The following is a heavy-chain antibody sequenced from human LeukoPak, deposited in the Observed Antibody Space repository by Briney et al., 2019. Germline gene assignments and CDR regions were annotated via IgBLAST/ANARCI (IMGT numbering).Heavy chain of an antibody. Sequence: GGSLRLSCEASGLSFGDYTMHWVRQPPGKGLEWVSLISRNGAATKYADSVRGRFTVSRDNAENTLYLQMNSLRVEDTAVYYCVRGADTGYSSDSWGQGTLVTVSS. V-gene: IGHV3-43*01. J-gene: IGHJ4*02. D-gene: IGHD3-9*01. CDR1: GLSFGDYT. CDR2: ISRNGAAT. CDR3: VRGADTGYSSDS.